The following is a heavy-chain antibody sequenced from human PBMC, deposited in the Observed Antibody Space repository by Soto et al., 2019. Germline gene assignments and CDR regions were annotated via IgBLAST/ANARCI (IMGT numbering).Heavy chain of an antibody. CDR1: GGSFSGYY. CDR2: INHSGST. J-gene: IGHJ6*02. D-gene: IGHD5-18*01. V-gene: IGHV4-34*01. Sequence: SETLSLTCAVYGGSFSGYYWSWIRQPPGKGLEWIGEINHSGSTNYNPSLKSRVTISVDTSKNQFSLKLSSVTAADTAVYYCATVYSYGKYYYYYGMDVWGQGTTVT. CDR3: ATVYSYGKYYYYYGMDV.